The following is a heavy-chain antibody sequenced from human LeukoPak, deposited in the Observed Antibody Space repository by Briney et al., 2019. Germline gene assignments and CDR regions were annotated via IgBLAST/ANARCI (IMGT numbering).Heavy chain of an antibody. J-gene: IGHJ4*02. D-gene: IGHD6-19*01. CDR3: AQVGSSSGWYYFDY. Sequence: GGSLRLSCAASGFTFSSYAMSWVRQAPGKGLEWVSGISGSGGSTYYADSVKGRFTISRDNSKNTLYLQMNSLRAEDTAVYYCAQVGSSSGWYYFDYWGQGTLVTVSS. CDR2: ISGSGGST. V-gene: IGHV3-23*01. CDR1: GFTFSSYA.